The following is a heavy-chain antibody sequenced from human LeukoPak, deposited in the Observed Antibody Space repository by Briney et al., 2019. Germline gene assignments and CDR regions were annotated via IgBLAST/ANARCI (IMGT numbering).Heavy chain of an antibody. CDR3: ARADVDTAMVGDAFDI. CDR2: INTNTGNP. J-gene: IGHJ3*02. D-gene: IGHD5-18*01. CDR1: GYTFTSYA. Sequence: ASVKVSCKASGYTFTSYAMNWVRQAPGQGLEWMGWINTNTGNPTYAQGFTGRSVFSLGTSVSTAYLQISSLKAEDTAVYYCARADVDTAMVGDAFDIWGQGTMVTVSS. V-gene: IGHV7-4-1*02.